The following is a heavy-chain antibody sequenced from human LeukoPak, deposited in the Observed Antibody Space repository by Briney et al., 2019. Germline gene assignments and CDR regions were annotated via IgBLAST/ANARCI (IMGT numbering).Heavy chain of an antibody. J-gene: IGHJ4*02. CDR3: AKVPPLLSGYPHFDY. D-gene: IGHD5-12*01. V-gene: IGHV3-23*01. Sequence: GGSLRLSCAASGFTFSSYAMSWVRQAPGKGLEWVSAISGSGGSTYYADSVKGRFTISRDNSKNTLYLQMSSLRAEDTAVYYCAKVPPLLSGYPHFDYWGQGTLVTVSS. CDR1: GFTFSSYA. CDR2: ISGSGGST.